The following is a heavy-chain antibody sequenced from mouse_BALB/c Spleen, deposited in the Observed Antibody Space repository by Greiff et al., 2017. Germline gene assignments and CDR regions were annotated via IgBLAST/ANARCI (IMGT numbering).Heavy chain of an antibody. D-gene: IGHD2-4*01. Sequence: VQLKESGGGLVKPGGSLKLSCAASGFAFSSYDMSWVRQTPEKRLEWVAYISSGGGSTYYPDTVKGRFTISRDNAKNTLYLQMSSLKSEDTAMYYCARRDDYGDAMDYWGQGTSVTVSS. V-gene: IGHV5-12-1*01. CDR2: ISSGGGST. CDR3: ARRDDYGDAMDY. CDR1: GFAFSSYD. J-gene: IGHJ4*01.